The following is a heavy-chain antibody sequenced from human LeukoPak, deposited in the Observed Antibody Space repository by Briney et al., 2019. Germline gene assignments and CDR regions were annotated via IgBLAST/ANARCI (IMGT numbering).Heavy chain of an antibody. Sequence: GRSLRLSCAASGFTFSSYAMHWVRQAPGKGLEWVAIILYDGSKEYYADSVKGRFTISRDNSKNTLYLQMNSLRPEDTAVYYCARDRGLLDGSSGWYFDYWGQGTLVTVSS. CDR1: GFTFSSYA. D-gene: IGHD6-19*01. CDR2: ILYDGSKE. CDR3: ARDRGLLDGSSGWYFDY. J-gene: IGHJ4*02. V-gene: IGHV3-30-3*01.